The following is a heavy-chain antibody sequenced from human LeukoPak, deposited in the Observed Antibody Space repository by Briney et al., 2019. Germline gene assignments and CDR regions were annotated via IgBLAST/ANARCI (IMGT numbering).Heavy chain of an antibody. J-gene: IGHJ4*02. CDR3: TAPGSGRIY. CDR2: IRSKANSYAT. Sequence: GGSLKLSCAASGXTFSGSAMHWVRQASGKGLEWVGRIRSKANSYATAYAASVKGRFTISRDDSKNTAYLQMNSLKTEDTAVYYCTAPGSGRIYWGQGTLVTVSS. D-gene: IGHD2-15*01. V-gene: IGHV3-73*01. CDR1: GXTFSGSA.